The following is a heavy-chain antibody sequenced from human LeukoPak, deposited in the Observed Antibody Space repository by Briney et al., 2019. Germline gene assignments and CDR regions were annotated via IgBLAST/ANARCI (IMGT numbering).Heavy chain of an antibody. Sequence: GGSLRLSCAASGFTFSSYAMSWVRQAPGKGLEWVSAISGSGSSTYYADSVKGRFTISRDNSKNTLYLQMNSLRAEDTAVYYCAKQTRPQLERRLGFDYWGQGTLVTVSS. J-gene: IGHJ4*02. CDR2: ISGSGSST. V-gene: IGHV3-23*01. D-gene: IGHD1-1*01. CDR3: AKQTRPQLERRLGFDY. CDR1: GFTFSSYA.